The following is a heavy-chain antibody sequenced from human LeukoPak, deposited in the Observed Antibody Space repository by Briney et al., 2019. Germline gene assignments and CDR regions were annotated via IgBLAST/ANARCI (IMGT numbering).Heavy chain of an antibody. J-gene: IGHJ3*02. CDR1: GFTFSSYA. D-gene: IGHD6-19*01. V-gene: IGHV3-23*01. CDR2: ISGSGGST. CDR3: ARSHAYSSGWIDI. Sequence: PGGSLRLSCAASGFTFSSYAMSWVRQAPGKGLEWVSAISGSGGSTYYADSVKGRFTISRDNSKNTLYLQMNSLRAEDTAVYYCARSHAYSSGWIDIWGQGTMVTVSS.